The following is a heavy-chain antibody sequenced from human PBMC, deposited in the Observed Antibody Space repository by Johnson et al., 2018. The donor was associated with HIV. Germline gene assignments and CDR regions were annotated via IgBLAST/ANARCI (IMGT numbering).Heavy chain of an antibody. CDR3: ASSGSGGDYDAFDI. D-gene: IGHD6-19*01. CDR1: GFTFDDYA. CDR2: ISWNSGSI. J-gene: IGHJ3*02. V-gene: IGHV3-9*01. Sequence: VQLVESGGGLVQPGRSLRLSCAASGFTFDDYAMHWVGHAPGKGLEWVSGISWNSGSIGSADSVKGRFTISRDNAKNSLYRQMNRRSAEETAVYDCASSGSGGDYDAFDIWGQGTMVTVSS.